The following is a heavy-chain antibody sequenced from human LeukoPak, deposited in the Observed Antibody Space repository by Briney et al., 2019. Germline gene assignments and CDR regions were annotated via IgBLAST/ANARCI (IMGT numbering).Heavy chain of an antibody. CDR1: GGSFSGYY. J-gene: IGHJ6*03. V-gene: IGHV4-34*01. CDR3: ARLYGYYDFWSGSLDNYYYYYMDV. CDR2: INHSGST. Sequence: SETLSLTCAVYGGSFSGYYWSWIRQPPGKGLEWIGEINHSGSTNYNPSLKSRVTISVDTSKNQFSLKLSSVSAADTAVYYCARLYGYYDFWSGSLDNYYYYYMDVWGKGTTVTVSS. D-gene: IGHD3-3*01.